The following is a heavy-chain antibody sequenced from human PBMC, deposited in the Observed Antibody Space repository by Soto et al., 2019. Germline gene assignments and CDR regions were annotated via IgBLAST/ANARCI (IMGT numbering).Heavy chain of an antibody. D-gene: IGHD2-15*01. CDR1: GFTFRSYS. CDR3: AREGWPLLQTGMDV. V-gene: IGHV3-48*02. Sequence: GGSLRLSCAASGFTFRSYSMNWVRQAPGKGLEWVSYISSSNRTINSADSVKGRFIISRDNAKNSLYRQMHSLRDEDTAVYYCAREGWPLLQTGMDVWGQGTTVTVSS. CDR2: ISSSNRTI. J-gene: IGHJ6*02.